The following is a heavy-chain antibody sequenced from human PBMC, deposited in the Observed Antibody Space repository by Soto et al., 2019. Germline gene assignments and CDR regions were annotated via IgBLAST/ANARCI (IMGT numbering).Heavy chain of an antibody. CDR1: GFTFSSYG. V-gene: IGHV3-30*03. CDR3: AHPTYDSSVYYSGPIDY. Sequence: GGSLRLSCAASGFTFSSYGMHWVRQAPGKGLEWVAVISYDGSNKYYADSVKGRFTISRDNSKNTLYLQMNSLRAEDTAVYYCAHPTYDSSVYYSGPIDYWGQGTLVTVSS. J-gene: IGHJ4*02. CDR2: ISYDGSNK. D-gene: IGHD3-22*01.